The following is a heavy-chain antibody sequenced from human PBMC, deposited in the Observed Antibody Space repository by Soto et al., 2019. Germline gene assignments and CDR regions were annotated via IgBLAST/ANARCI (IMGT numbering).Heavy chain of an antibody. V-gene: IGHV1-3*01. Sequence: QVQLVQSGAEVKKPGASVKVSCKASGYTFTSYAMHWVRQAPGQRLEWMGWINAGNGNTKYSQKFQGRVTITRDTSASTAYMELSSLRSEDTAVYYCARDRVDTAMAAIKYYFDYWGQGTLVTVYS. CDR2: INAGNGNT. CDR3: ARDRVDTAMAAIKYYFDY. D-gene: IGHD5-18*01. CDR1: GYTFTSYA. J-gene: IGHJ4*02.